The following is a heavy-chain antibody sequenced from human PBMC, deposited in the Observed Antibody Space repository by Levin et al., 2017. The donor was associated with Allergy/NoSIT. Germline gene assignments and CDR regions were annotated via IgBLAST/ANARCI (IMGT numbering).Heavy chain of an antibody. D-gene: IGHD3-10*01. CDR2: INWNGGST. J-gene: IGHJ6*03. CDR1: GFTFDDYG. Sequence: GESLKISCAASGFTFDDYGMSWVRQAPGKGLEWVSGINWNGGSTGYADSVKGRFTISRDNAKNSLYLQMNSLRAEDTALYYCAGESGFDVYYYCMDVWGIGTTVTVSS. CDR3: AGESGFDVYYYCMDV. V-gene: IGHV3-20*04.